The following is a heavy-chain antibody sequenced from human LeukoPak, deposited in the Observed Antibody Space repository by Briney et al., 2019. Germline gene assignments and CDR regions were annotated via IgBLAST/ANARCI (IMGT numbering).Heavy chain of an antibody. V-gene: IGHV1-2*06. D-gene: IGHD3-22*01. CDR2: INPNSGGT. CDR1: GYTSTGYY. J-gene: IGHJ4*02. Sequence: ASVKVSCKASGYTSTGYYMHWVRQAPGQGLEWMGRINPNSGGTNYAQKFQGRVTMTRDTSISTAYMELSRLRSDDTAVYYCARGGDYYDSSGYNKWGQGTLVTVSS. CDR3: ARGGDYYDSSGYNK.